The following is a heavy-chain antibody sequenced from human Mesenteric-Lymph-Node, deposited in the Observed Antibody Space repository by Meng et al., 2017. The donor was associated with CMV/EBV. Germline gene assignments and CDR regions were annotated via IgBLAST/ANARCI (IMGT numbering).Heavy chain of an antibody. D-gene: IGHD3-3*01. CDR1: GGSISRSGYY. V-gene: IGHV4-39*07. CDR3: AGVGESDFWSGYGYYFDY. J-gene: IGHJ4*02. Sequence: SETLSLTCTVSGGSISRSGYYWGWRRQPPGKGLEWIGSIFYSGSTYYNPSLKSRVSISVDTSKNQFSLKLRSVTAADTAVYYCAGVGESDFWSGYGYYFDYWGQGTLVTVSS. CDR2: IFYSGST.